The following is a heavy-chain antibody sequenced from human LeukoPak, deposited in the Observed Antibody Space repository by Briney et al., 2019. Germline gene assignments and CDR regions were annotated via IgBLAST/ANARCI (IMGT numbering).Heavy chain of an antibody. CDR2: IYYSGST. Sequence: SETLSLTCTVSGGSVSSGSYYWSWLRQPPGKGLEWIGYIYYSGSTNYNPSLKSRVTISVDTSKNQFSLKLSSVTAADTAMYYCAREKLVGYYYGMDVWGQGTTVTVSS. CDR3: AREKLVGYYYGMDV. CDR1: GGSVSSGSYY. V-gene: IGHV4-61*01. J-gene: IGHJ6*02. D-gene: IGHD2-2*01.